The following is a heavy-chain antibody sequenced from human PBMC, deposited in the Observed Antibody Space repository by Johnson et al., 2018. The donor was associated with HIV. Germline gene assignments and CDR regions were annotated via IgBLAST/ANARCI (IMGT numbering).Heavy chain of an antibody. J-gene: IGHJ3*02. D-gene: IGHD2-2*01. CDR1: GFTFSSYA. CDR2: INGDGSGI. CDR3: AKADTMAGDAFDI. Sequence: VQLVESGGGVVQPGRSLRLSCAASGFTFSSYAMHWVRQAPGKGLEWVSRINGDGSGITYADSVKGRFTISRDNSKNTLYLQMNSLRADDTAMYYCAKADTMAGDAFDIWGQGTMVTVSS. V-gene: IGHV3-NL1*01.